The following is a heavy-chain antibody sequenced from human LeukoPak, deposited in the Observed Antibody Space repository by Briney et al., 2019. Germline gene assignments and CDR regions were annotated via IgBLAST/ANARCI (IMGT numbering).Heavy chain of an antibody. CDR1: GFTCSSYG. J-gene: IGHJ4*02. D-gene: IGHD3-22*01. V-gene: IGHV3-30*03. CDR3: AILAMYYDSSGYTFDY. CDR2: ISYDGSNK. Sequence: PGGSLRLSCAASGFTCSSYGMHWVRQAPGKGLEWVAVISYDGSNKYYADSVKGRFTISRDNSKNTLYLQMNSLRAEDTAVYYCAILAMYYDSSGYTFDYWGQGTLVTVSS.